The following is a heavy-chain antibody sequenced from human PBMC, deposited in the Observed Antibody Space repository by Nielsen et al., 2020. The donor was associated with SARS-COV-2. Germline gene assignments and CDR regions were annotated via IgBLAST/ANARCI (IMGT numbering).Heavy chain of an antibody. D-gene: IGHD2-2*01. V-gene: IGHV1-18*04. CDR3: ARVGSGVVPGPLGIGMWYSYYYMDV. CDR2: ISANNGNV. Sequence: SVKVSCKASDNTLFSYSIIGVRQAPGQGLEWMGRISANNGNVKYAQNLQDRVTMTADASTTTVYMDLRRLRSDDTAVYYCARVGSGVVPGPLGIGMWYSYYYMDVWGKGTTVTVAS. CDR1: DNTLFSYS. J-gene: IGHJ6*03.